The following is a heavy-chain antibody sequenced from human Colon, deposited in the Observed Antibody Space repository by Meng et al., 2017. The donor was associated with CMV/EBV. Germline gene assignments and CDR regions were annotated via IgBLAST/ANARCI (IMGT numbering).Heavy chain of an antibody. CDR1: GFMFTSFY. V-gene: IGHV3-7*01. J-gene: IGHJ4*02. D-gene: IGHD2-2*01. CDR3: ARAYNVLLPATQSPFDQ. CDR2: IQPDGSAK. Sequence: GESLKISCEVSGFMFTSFYMNWVRQAPGKGLECVSRIQPDGSAKLYVDSVEGRFPVSRHNAKTSLYLQMNSLRAADTAVYYCARAYNVLLPATQSPFDQWGQGTLVTVSS.